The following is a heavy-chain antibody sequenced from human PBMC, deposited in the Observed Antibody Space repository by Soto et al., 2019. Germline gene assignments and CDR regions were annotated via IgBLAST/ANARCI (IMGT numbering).Heavy chain of an antibody. V-gene: IGHV4-30-2*01. CDR3: ARGANSAYDYGAFDI. CDR1: GGSISSGGYS. CDR2: ISQSGST. D-gene: IGHD5-12*01. J-gene: IGHJ3*02. Sequence: SETLSLTCAVSGGSISSGGYSWSWIRQPPGKGLEWIGNISQSGSTFYNVSLKSRVTIAGDRSKNQFSLNLSSVIVADTAVYYCARGANSAYDYGAFDIWGQGTMVTVSS.